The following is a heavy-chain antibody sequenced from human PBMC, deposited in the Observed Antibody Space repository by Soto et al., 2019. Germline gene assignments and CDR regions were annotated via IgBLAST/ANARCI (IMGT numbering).Heavy chain of an antibody. J-gene: IGHJ4*02. Sequence: QVQLVQSGAEVKKPGSSVKVSCKASGGTFSSYAISWVRQAPGQGLEWMGGIIPIFGTANYAQKYQGRVTITADESTSTAYMELSSLRSEDTAVYYCATEGRLRRPYYYFDYWGQGTLVTVSS. CDR1: GGTFSSYA. CDR3: ATEGRLRRPYYYFDY. D-gene: IGHD4-17*01. CDR2: IIPIFGTA. V-gene: IGHV1-69*12.